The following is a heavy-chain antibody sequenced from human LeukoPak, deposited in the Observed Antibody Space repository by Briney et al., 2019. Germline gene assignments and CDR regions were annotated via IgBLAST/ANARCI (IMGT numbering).Heavy chain of an antibody. CDR2: IYYTGST. CDR3: ARGPNYYDFCMDV. CDR1: GGSLISTDDY. Sequence: SETLSLTCTVSGGSLISTDDYWGWIRQPPGKGPEWIGSIYYTGSTYHNPSLKSRVTISVDTSRNQFSLKLSSVTAADTAVYYCARGPNYYDFCMDVWGKGTTVTVSS. D-gene: IGHD3-3*01. J-gene: IGHJ6*03. V-gene: IGHV4-39*07.